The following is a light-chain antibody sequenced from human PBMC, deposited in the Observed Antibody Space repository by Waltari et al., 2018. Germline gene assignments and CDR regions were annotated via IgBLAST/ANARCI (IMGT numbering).Light chain of an antibody. CDR3: QQYYSTPQT. Sequence: IVIIQSPDSVAVSLGEGATVNCKSSQSVLYSSNNKNYLAWYQQKPGQPPKLLIYWASTRESGVPDRFSGSGSGTDFTLTISSLQAEDVAVYYCQQYYSTPQTFGQGTKVEIK. J-gene: IGKJ1*01. V-gene: IGKV4-1*01. CDR2: WAS. CDR1: QSVLYSSNNKNY.